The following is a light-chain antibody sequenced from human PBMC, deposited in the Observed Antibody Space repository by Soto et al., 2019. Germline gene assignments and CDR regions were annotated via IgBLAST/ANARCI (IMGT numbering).Light chain of an antibody. J-gene: IGLJ2*01. V-gene: IGLV1-40*01. CDR2: GNT. CDR3: QSYDISLSVSVV. Sequence: QSVLTQPPSVSGAPGQRVTISCTGSSSNIGAGYDVQWYQQLPGAAPRLLIFGNTNRPSGVPDRFSGSRSGTSASLAISGLQAEDEADYSRQSYDISLSVSVVFGGGTKVTVL. CDR1: SSNIGAGYD.